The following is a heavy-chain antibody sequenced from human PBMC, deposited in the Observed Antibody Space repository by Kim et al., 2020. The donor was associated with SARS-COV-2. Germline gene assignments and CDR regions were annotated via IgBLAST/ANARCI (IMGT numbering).Heavy chain of an antibody. CDR3: ARGKLAVADRVLDY. Sequence: SQTFQGRVTITRDTSARTAYMALSSLRSEDTAVYYCARGKLAVADRVLDYWGQGTLVTVSS. J-gene: IGHJ4*02. V-gene: IGHV1-3*01. D-gene: IGHD6-19*01.